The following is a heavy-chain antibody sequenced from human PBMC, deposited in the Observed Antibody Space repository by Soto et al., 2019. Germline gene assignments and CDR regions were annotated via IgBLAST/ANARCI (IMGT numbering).Heavy chain of an antibody. CDR3: VRAHTSTWYAAFRWDVT. D-gene: IGHD1-26*01. CDR2: ISTNTNSII. V-gene: IGHV3-48*02. J-gene: IGHJ5*02. Sequence: EVQLVESGGGLVQPGGSLRLSCAASGFTFSAYAMSWVRQAPGKGLEWVAYISTNTNSIIYYSGSVKGRFTVSRDDAKNSLYLDMTSLRDEDTAVYYCVRAHTSTWYAAFRWDVTWGQGTLVAVSS. CDR1: GFTFSAYA.